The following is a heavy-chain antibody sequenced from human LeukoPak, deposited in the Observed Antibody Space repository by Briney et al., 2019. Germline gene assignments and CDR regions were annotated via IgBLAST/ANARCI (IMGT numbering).Heavy chain of an antibody. Sequence: GGSLRLSCAASGFTLTHYWMTWVRQGPGKGLEWVANINQDGSEKHYVDSVKGRYAISRDIAKNSLYLQMNSLRAEDTAVYYCARNRGCDSWGQGTLVTVSS. D-gene: IGHD2/OR15-2a*01. CDR3: ARNRGCDS. J-gene: IGHJ4*02. CDR1: GFTLTHYW. CDR2: INQDGSEK. V-gene: IGHV3-7*01.